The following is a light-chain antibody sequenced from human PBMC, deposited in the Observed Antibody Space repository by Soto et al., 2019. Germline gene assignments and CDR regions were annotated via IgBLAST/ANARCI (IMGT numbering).Light chain of an antibody. J-gene: IGLJ1*01. CDR3: SSYTSSSPYV. V-gene: IGLV2-14*01. Sequence: QSVLAQPASVSGSPGQSITISCTGTRSDIGRYNYVSWYQQRPGKAPKLLIYEVTYRPSGVSARFSGSKSGSTASLTISGLQAEDEADYYCSSYTSSSPYVFGTGTKVTVL. CDR2: EVT. CDR1: RSDIGRYNY.